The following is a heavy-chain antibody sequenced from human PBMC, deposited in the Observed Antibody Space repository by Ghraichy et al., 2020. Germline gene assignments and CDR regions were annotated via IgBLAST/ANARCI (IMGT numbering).Heavy chain of an antibody. Sequence: ASVKVSCKASGYIFTSYGISWVRQAPGQGLEWMGWISAYNGNTNYAQKLQGRVTMTTDTSTSTAYMELRSLRSDDTAVYYCARVYSGYELGGYYYGMEVSGEGTTLTVSS. CDR2: ISAYNGNT. CDR1: GYIFTSYG. CDR3: ARVYSGYELGGYYYGMEV. J-gene: IGHJ6*04. D-gene: IGHD5-12*01. V-gene: IGHV1-18*01.